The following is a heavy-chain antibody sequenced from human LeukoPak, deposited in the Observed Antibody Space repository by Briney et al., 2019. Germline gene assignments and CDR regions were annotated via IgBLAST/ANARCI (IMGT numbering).Heavy chain of an antibody. CDR1: GFTFSTYR. CDR2: IKQDGSEK. Sequence: GGSLRLSCAASGFTFSTYRMSWVRQAPGKGLEWVANIKQDGSEKHYVDSVEGRFTISRDNAKNSLYLQMSSLRAEDTAVYYCTRVEETATTAAIIRKYSYYYYYMDVWGKGNTVTVSS. D-gene: IGHD4-11*01. V-gene: IGHV3-7*01. CDR3: TRVEETATTAAIIRKYSYYYYYMDV. J-gene: IGHJ6*03.